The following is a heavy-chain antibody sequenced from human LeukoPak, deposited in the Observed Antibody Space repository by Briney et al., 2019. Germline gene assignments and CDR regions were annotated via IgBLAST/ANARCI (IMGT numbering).Heavy chain of an antibody. CDR1: GFXVSSNY. J-gene: IGHJ1*01. CDR2: IYSGGST. V-gene: IGHV3-53*01. Sequence: GGSLRLSCAASGFXVSSNYISWVRQAPGKGLEWVSVIYSGGSTYYADSVKGRFTISRDNSKNTLYLQMNSLRAEDTAVYYCARDGAMVRGIIMTDWGQGTLVTVSS. D-gene: IGHD3-10*01. CDR3: ARDGAMVRGIIMTD.